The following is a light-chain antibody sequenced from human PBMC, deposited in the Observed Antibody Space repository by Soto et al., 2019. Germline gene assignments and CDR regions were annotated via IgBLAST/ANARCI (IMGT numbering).Light chain of an antibody. Sequence: EIVMTQSPATLSVSPGEGATPSCRASQGIGSTLAWYQQKPGQTPKLLLYGASTRSTGFTARFSGSASGTEFTLTITSLQSEDFAVYYCQHYANWPLTFGGGTQVESK. CDR1: QGIGST. J-gene: IGKJ4*01. CDR2: GAS. V-gene: IGKV3-15*01. CDR3: QHYANWPLT.